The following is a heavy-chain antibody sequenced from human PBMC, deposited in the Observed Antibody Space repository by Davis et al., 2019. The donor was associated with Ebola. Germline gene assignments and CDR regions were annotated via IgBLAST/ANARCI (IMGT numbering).Heavy chain of an antibody. CDR1: GYSFTGYY. J-gene: IGHJ6*03. V-gene: IGHV5-51*01. D-gene: IGHD5-12*01. Sequence: KVSCKASGYSFTGYYIHWVRQMPGKGLEWMGIIHPGHLDTRYSPPFQGQVTISVDKSTNTAFLQWSSLEDSDSAIYYCARRGWDIHYYYYMDVWGEGTTVTVS. CDR2: IHPGHLDT. CDR3: ARRGWDIHYYYYMDV.